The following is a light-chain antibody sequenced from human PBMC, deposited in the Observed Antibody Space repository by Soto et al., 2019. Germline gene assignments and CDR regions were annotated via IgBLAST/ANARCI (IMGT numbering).Light chain of an antibody. Sequence: EIVLTQSPGTLSLSPGERATLSCRASQSVSSSYLAWYQQKPGQAPRLLIYGASSRATGIPDRFSGSGSGTDFTLTISRLEPEDFAVYYCQQYGSSPPRYTFGQGTKREIK. V-gene: IGKV3-20*01. J-gene: IGKJ2*01. CDR2: GAS. CDR1: QSVSSSY. CDR3: QQYGSSPPRYT.